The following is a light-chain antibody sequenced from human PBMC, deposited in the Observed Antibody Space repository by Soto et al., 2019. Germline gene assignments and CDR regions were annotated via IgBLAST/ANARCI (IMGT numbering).Light chain of an antibody. CDR2: DVS. CDR3: SSYTSSTPV. J-gene: IGLJ3*02. Sequence: QCALTQPASVSGSPGQSNTISCTGTSSDVGGYNYVSWYQQHPGKAPKLMIYDVSNRPSGVSNRFSGSKSGNTASLTISGLQAEDEADYYCSSYTSSTPVLGGGTKLTVL. CDR1: SSDVGGYNY. V-gene: IGLV2-14*01.